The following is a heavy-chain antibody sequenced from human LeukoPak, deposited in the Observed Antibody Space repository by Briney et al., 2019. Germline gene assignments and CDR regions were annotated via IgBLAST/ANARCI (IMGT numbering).Heavy chain of an antibody. V-gene: IGHV3-66*01. CDR2: IYSGGST. J-gene: IGHJ5*02. CDR1: GFTFSSYA. CDR3: ARGISIAVAGTWWFDP. Sequence: GGSLRLSCAASGFTFSSYAMSWVRQAPGKGLEWVSVIYSGGSTYYADSVKGRFTISRDNSKNTLYLQMNSLRAEDTAVYYCARGISIAVAGTWWFDPWGQGTLVTVSS. D-gene: IGHD6-19*01.